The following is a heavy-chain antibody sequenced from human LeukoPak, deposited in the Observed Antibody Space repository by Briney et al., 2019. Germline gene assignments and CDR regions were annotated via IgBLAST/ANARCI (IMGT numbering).Heavy chain of an antibody. J-gene: IGHJ4*02. CDR1: GFTFSSYE. Sequence: GGSLRLSCAASGFTFSSYEMNWVRQAPGKGLEWVSYIGSSGGPMYYADSVKGRFTISRDNSKNTLYLQMNSPRAEDTAVYYCARGVGGSYSYAYRGQGTLVTVSS. CDR3: ARGVGGSYSYAY. V-gene: IGHV3-48*03. CDR2: IGSSGGPM. D-gene: IGHD1-26*01.